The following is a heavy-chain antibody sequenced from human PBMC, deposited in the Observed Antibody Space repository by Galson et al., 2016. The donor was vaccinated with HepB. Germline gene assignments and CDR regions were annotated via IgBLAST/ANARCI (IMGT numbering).Heavy chain of an antibody. J-gene: IGHJ3*02. CDR3: ATMFYYYDSGFDRVDAFDM. V-gene: IGHV3-23*01. CDR2: ISGFGDRT. CDR1: GFTFSSYA. Sequence: SLRLSCAASGFTFSSYAMSWVRQAPGKGLEWVSAISGFGDRTYYADSVKGRFTISRDNSKSTLYLQMNSLRAEDTAVYYCATMFYYYDSGFDRVDAFDMWGQGTLVTVSS. D-gene: IGHD3-22*01.